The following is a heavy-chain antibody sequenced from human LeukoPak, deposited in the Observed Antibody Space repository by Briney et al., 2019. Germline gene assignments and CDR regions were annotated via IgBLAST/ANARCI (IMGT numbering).Heavy chain of an antibody. D-gene: IGHD3-22*01. CDR1: GGSISRGVYY. CDR3: ARERGYYDSSGYYRWGYFDY. J-gene: IGHJ4*02. CDR2: IYYSGST. V-gene: IGHV4-31*02. Sequence: SETLSLTCTVSGGSISRGVYYWSWIRQHPGKGLEWIGYIYYSGSTSYNPSLKSRVIISVDTSKNQFSLKLSSVTAADTAVYYCARERGYYDSSGYYRWGYFDYWGQGTLVTVSS.